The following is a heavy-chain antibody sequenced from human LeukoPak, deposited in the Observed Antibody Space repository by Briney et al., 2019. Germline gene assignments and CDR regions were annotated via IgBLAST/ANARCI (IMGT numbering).Heavy chain of an antibody. Sequence: PGGSLRLSCAASGFTFSSYAMSWVRQAPGKGLEWVSGLSGGGGSTYYADSVKGRFTISRDNSKNTLYLQMNSLRAEDTAIYYCANAYSTTWSFSDYWGQGTLVTVSS. J-gene: IGHJ4*02. CDR1: GFTFSSYA. D-gene: IGHD6-13*01. V-gene: IGHV3-23*01. CDR3: ANAYSTTWSFSDY. CDR2: LSGGGGST.